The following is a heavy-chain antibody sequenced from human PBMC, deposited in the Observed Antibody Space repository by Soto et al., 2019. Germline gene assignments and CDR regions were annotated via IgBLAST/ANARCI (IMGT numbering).Heavy chain of an antibody. J-gene: IGHJ4*02. Sequence: EVQLEESGGGLIKPGESLTLSCAASEFILSDAWMKWVRQAPGKGLEWVGRIKSKAHGGTTDYSAPLKGRFTILRDDSKNTLYLQMNSLQTADTAMYYCACYRYSSGLRRCDYWGQGALVTVSS. V-gene: IGHV3-15*07. CDR3: ACYRYSSGLRRCDY. CDR1: EFILSDAW. D-gene: IGHD3-22*01. CDR2: IKSKAHGGTT.